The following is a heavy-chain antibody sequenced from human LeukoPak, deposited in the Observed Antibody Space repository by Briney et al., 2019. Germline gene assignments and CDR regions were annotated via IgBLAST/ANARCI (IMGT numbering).Heavy chain of an antibody. V-gene: IGHV3-7*01. D-gene: IGHD3-22*01. J-gene: IGHJ3*02. CDR3: ARDANYHDGSNYYDVLDI. Sequence: GGSLRLSCAASGFTFSSYWMSWVRQAPGKGLEWVANIKQDGSEKYFVDSVKGRFTISRDNAKNSLYLQMNSLRAEDTAVYYCARDANYHDGSNYYDVLDIWGQGTMVTVSS. CDR2: IKQDGSEK. CDR1: GFTFSSYW.